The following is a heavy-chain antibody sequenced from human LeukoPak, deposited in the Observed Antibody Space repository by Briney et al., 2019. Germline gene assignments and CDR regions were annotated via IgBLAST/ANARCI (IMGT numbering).Heavy chain of an antibody. V-gene: IGHV3-7*01. Sequence: PGGSLRLSCAASGFTFSSYWMSWVRQAPGKGLEWVANIKQDGSEKYYVDSVKGRFTISRDNAKNSLYLQMNSLRAEDTAVYYCARDQKSGPFTYYYYYMDVWGKGTTVTVSS. D-gene: IGHD5-12*01. J-gene: IGHJ6*03. CDR2: IKQDGSEK. CDR3: ARDQKSGPFTYYYYYMDV. CDR1: GFTFSSYW.